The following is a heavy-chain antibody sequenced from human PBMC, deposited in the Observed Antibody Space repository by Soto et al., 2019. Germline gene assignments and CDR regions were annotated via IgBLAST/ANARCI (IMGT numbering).Heavy chain of an antibody. J-gene: IGHJ6*03. CDR2: MNPNSGNT. D-gene: IGHD3-9*01. V-gene: IGHV1-8*01. Sequence: VASVKVSCKASGYTFTSYDINWVRQATGQGLEWMGWMNPNSGNTGYAQKFQGRVTMTRNTSISTAYMELSSLRSEDTAVYYCARAEILYDTSKREPNYYYYCMAVWGKGTTVTVSS. CDR1: GYTFTSYD. CDR3: ARAEILYDTSKREPNYYYYCMAV.